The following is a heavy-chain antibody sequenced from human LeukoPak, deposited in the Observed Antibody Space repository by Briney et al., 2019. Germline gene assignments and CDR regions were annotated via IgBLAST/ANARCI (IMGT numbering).Heavy chain of an antibody. CDR3: TRDAPHNWFDF. J-gene: IGHJ5*01. V-gene: IGHV3-74*01. Sequence: GGSLRLSRAASGITLSGHWMHWVRQAPGKGLVWVSRINEDGRDTVYADSVKGRFAISRDNAKNIVYLQMSSLRVEDTAVYFCTRDAPHNWFDFWGQGTLVTVSP. CDR1: GITLSGHW. CDR2: INEDGRDT.